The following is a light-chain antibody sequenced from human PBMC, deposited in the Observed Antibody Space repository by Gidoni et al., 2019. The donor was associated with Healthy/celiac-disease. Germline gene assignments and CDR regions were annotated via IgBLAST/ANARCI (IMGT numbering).Light chain of an antibody. Sequence: DIQTTQSPSSLSASVGDRVIITCQASQDISNYLNWYQQKPGKAPKLLIYDASNLETGVPSRFSGSGSGTDFTFTISSLQPEDIATYYCQQYDNLPLTFXGXTKVEIK. J-gene: IGKJ4*01. CDR3: QQYDNLPLT. CDR1: QDISNY. V-gene: IGKV1-33*01. CDR2: DAS.